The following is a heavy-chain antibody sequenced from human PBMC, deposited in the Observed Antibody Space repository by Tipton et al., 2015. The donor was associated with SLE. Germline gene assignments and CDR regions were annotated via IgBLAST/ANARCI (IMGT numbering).Heavy chain of an antibody. CDR1: GGSFSGYY. Sequence: GLVKPSETPSLTCAVYGGSFSGYYWSWIRQPPGKGLEWIGYIYYSGSTNYNPSLKSRVTISVDTSKNQFSLKLSSVTAADTAVYYCASVEYSSSYDYWGQGTLVTVSS. V-gene: IGHV4-59*01. D-gene: IGHD6-6*01. CDR2: IYYSGST. J-gene: IGHJ4*02. CDR3: ASVEYSSSYDY.